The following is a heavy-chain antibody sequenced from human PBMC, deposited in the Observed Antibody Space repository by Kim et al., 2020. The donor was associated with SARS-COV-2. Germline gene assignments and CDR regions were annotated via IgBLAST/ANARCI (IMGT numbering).Heavy chain of an antibody. D-gene: IGHD6-13*01. CDR2: IYYSGST. J-gene: IGHJ4*02. CDR1: GGSISSGGYY. Sequence: SETLTLTCTVSGGSISSGGYYWSWIRQHPGKGLEWIGYIYYSGSTYYNPSLKSLVTISVDASKNQFSLKLSSVTAAATAVYYCASTGIAAAGGDYWGQGTLVTVTS. CDR3: ASTGIAAAGGDY. V-gene: IGHV4-31*01.